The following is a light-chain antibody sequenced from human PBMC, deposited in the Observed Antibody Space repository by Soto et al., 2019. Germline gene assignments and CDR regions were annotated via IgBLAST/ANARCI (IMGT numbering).Light chain of an antibody. J-gene: IGLJ1*01. Sequence: ALTQPASVSGSPGQSITISCTGTSSDVGAYNYVSWYQQHPGKAPKLMIHDVSNRPSGVSNRFSGSKSGNTASLTISGLQAEDEADYYCSSYTSSSTYVFGTGTKVTVL. CDR2: DVS. V-gene: IGLV2-14*01. CDR3: SSYTSSSTYV. CDR1: SSDVGAYNY.